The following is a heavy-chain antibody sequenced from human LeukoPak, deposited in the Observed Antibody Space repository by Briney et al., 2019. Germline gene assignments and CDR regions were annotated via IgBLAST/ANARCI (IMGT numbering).Heavy chain of an antibody. CDR2: ISTYNGNT. V-gene: IGHV1-18*01. CDR1: GYTFTTNG. J-gene: IGHJ4*02. D-gene: IGHD3-3*01. Sequence: ASVKVSCKASGYTFTTNGISWVRQAPGQGLEWMGWISTYNGNTNYAQKLQGRVTMTTDTSASTAYMELRSLRSDDTAVHYCVMPIFGVAYYFDYWGQGTLVTVSS. CDR3: VMPIFGVAYYFDY.